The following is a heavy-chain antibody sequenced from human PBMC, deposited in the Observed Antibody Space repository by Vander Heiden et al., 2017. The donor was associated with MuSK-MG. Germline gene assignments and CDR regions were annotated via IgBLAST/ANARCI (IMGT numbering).Heavy chain of an antibody. CDR3: AKRTD. CDR2: IGPNGGST. J-gene: IGHJ4*02. CDR1: GFTFSSYA. V-gene: IGHV3-23*01. Sequence: EVQLLESGGGLAQPGGSLRPSCEASGFTFSSYAMHWVRQAPGQGLEWVSGIGPNGGSTNYADSVKGRFTISRDNSKNTVSLQMNSLRAEDTAVYYCAKRTDWGQGTLVTVSS.